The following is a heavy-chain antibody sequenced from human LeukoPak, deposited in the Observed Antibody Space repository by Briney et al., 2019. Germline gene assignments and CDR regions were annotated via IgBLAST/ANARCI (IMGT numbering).Heavy chain of an antibody. D-gene: IGHD3-22*01. Sequence: GESLKISRKGSGYSFTSYWIGWVRQMPGKGLEWMGIIYPGDSDTRYSPSFQGQVTISADKSISTAYLQWSSLKASDTAMYYCARRAPYYYDSSGYYHVNWFDPWGQGTLVTVSS. CDR2: IYPGDSDT. J-gene: IGHJ5*02. V-gene: IGHV5-51*01. CDR3: ARRAPYYYDSSGYYHVNWFDP. CDR1: GYSFTSYW.